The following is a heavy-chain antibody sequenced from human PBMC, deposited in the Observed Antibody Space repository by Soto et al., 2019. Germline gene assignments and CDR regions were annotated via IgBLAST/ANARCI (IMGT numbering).Heavy chain of an antibody. V-gene: IGHV1-69*02. CDR2: VNPILSLS. D-gene: IGHD3-10*01. CDR1: GDTFSFYS. J-gene: IGHJ4*02. Sequence: QVQLVQSGAEVKRPGSSVKVSCKASGDTFSFYSINWVRQAPGLGLEWMGRVNPILSLSNYAQRFQGRVTMTADKSTSTAYMVISSLRSVDTAIYYCATSYGSGYRAFDYWGQGAQVIVSS. CDR3: ATSYGSGYRAFDY.